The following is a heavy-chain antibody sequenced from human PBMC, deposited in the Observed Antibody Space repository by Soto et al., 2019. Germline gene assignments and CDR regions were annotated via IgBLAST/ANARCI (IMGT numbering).Heavy chain of an antibody. J-gene: IGHJ6*02. V-gene: IGHV4-31*03. CDR3: ASARMVRGIIYYYGMDV. Sequence: QVQLQESGPGLVKSSQTLSLTCTVSGGSISSDGNYWSWIRQHPGKGLEWIGYIYYSGSTSYNPSLKSRVTISVDTSKNQFSLKLNSVTAADTAVYYCASARMVRGIIYYYGMDVWGQGTTVTVSS. CDR1: GGSISSDGNY. D-gene: IGHD3-10*01. CDR2: IYYSGST.